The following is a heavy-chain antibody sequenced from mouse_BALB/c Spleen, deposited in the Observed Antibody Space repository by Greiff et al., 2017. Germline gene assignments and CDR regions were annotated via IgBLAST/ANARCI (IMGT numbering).Heavy chain of an antibody. D-gene: IGHD1-1*01. J-gene: IGHJ3*01. V-gene: IGHV5-6*01. CDR2: ISSGGSYT. CDR1: GFTFSSYG. CDR3: ARDRGYGSSLFAY. Sequence: EVNVVESGGDLVKPGGSLKLSCAASGFTFSSYGMSWVRQTPDKRLEWVATISSGGSYTYYPDTVTGRFTISRDNAKNTLYLEMSSLRSEDTAMYYCARDRGYGSSLFAYWGQGTLVTVSA.